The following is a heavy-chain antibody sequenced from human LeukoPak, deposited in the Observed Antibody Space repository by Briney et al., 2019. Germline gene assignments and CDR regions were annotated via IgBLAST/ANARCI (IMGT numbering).Heavy chain of an antibody. Sequence: GGSLRLSCVTSGFTFSSYGIHWVRQAPGKGLEWVAFIRYDGSNKYYADSVEGRLTISRDNSKNTVYLQINSLRPEDTDVYFCAKEMYYFGSGSSAFDSWGQGTLVTVSS. CDR3: AKEMYYFGSGSSAFDS. V-gene: IGHV3-30*02. CDR1: GFTFSSYG. J-gene: IGHJ4*02. CDR2: IRYDGSNK. D-gene: IGHD3-10*01.